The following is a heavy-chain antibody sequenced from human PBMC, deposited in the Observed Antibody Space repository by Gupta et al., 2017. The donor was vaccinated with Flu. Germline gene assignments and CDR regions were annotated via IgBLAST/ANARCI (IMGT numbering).Heavy chain of an antibody. CDR2: IYWNDDK. Sequence: HITLKESCPTLVRPTQTLTLTCTFSGLSLSTNGLGVGWIRQPPGKALEWLALIYWNDDKHYNPSLKNRGSITKDTAKNQVVLTLTDADAVDTATDDCAHRKCGGDCYSFPRRDVDDGGQGILVTVSS. CDR3: AHRKCGGDCYSFPRRDVDD. V-gene: IGHV2-5*01. D-gene: IGHD2-21*02. CDR1: GLSLSTNGLG. J-gene: IGHJ4*02.